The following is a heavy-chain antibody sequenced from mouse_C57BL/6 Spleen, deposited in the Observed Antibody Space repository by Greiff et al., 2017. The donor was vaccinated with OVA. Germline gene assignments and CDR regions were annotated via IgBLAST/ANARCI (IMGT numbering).Heavy chain of an antibody. V-gene: IGHV5-9-1*02. CDR1: GFTFSSYA. CDR3: TRDRPLGAMDY. J-gene: IGHJ4*01. Sequence: VKLMESGEGLVKPGGSLKLSCAASGFTFSSYAMSWVRQTPEKRLEWVAYISSGGDYIYYADTVKGRFTISRDNARNTLYLQMSSLKSEDTAMYYCTRDRPLGAMDYWGQGTSVTVSS. CDR2: ISSGGDYI.